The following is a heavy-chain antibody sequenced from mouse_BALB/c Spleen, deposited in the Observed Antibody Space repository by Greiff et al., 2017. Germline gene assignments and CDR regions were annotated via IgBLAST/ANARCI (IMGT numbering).Heavy chain of an antibody. CDR3: ARTDYGSSVDY. D-gene: IGHD1-1*01. Sequence: VQLKESGPGLVKPSQSLSLTCTVTGYSITSDYAWNWIRQFPGNKLEWMGYISYSGSTSYNPSLKSRISITRDTSKNQFFLQSNSVTTEDTATYYCARTDYGSSVDYWGQGTTLTVSS. CDR1: GYSITSDYA. CDR2: ISYSGST. J-gene: IGHJ2*01. V-gene: IGHV3-2*02.